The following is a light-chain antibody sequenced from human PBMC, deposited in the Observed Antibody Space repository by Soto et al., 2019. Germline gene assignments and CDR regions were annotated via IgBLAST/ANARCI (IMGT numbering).Light chain of an antibody. Sequence: EVGMTQYPAALSVSPGDRATLSCRASQSVSTNVAWYQQKPGQAPRLLIYGASSRATGIPDRFSGSGSGTDFTLTISRLEPEDFAVYYCQQYGSSRTFGQGTKVDIK. CDR3: QQYGSSRT. J-gene: IGKJ1*01. V-gene: IGKV3-20*01. CDR2: GAS. CDR1: QSVSTN.